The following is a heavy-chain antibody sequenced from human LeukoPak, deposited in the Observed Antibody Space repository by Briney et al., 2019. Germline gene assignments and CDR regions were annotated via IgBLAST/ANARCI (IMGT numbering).Heavy chain of an antibody. J-gene: IGHJ4*02. Sequence: GGSLRLSCAASGFTFSNYAMNWVRQAPGKGLEWVSSISSSSSYIYYADSVKGRFTISRDNAKNSLYLQMNSLRAEDTAVYYCARGPVDTAMVIGYYLDYWGQGTLVTVSS. D-gene: IGHD5-18*01. CDR2: ISSSSSYI. CDR1: GFTFSNYA. V-gene: IGHV3-21*01. CDR3: ARGPVDTAMVIGYYLDY.